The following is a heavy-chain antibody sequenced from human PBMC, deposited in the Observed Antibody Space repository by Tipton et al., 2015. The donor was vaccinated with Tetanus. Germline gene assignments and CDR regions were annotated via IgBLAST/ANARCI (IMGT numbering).Heavy chain of an antibody. Sequence: TLSLTCSVSGGSISRGDSYWTWLRQSPGKGLEWLGHIFYTGNTYYAPSFRGRLSISVDPSKNQFSLKVNSVTAADTAVYYCASLSCSSPNCHYILDAWGQGTLITVSS. CDR1: GGSISRGDSY. J-gene: IGHJ4*02. D-gene: IGHD2-15*01. CDR3: ASLSCSSPNCHYILDA. CDR2: IFYTGNT. V-gene: IGHV4-30-4*01.